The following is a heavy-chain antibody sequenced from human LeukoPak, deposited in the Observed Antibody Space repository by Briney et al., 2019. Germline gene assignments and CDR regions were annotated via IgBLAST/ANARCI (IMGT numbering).Heavy chain of an antibody. J-gene: IGHJ5*02. Sequence: SETLSLTCTVSGGSISSYYWTWIRQPAGKGLEWIGRIYTSRSTNYNPSLKSRVTMSVDTSKNQFSLKLSSVTAADTAVYYCARERTIVVVPAAIRPGNNWFDPWGQGTLVTVSS. D-gene: IGHD2-2*01. V-gene: IGHV4-4*07. CDR1: GGSISSYY. CDR2: IYTSRST. CDR3: ARERTIVVVPAAIRPGNNWFDP.